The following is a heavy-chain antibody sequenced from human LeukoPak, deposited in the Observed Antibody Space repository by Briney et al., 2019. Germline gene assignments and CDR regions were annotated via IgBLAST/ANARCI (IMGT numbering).Heavy chain of an antibody. CDR2: IYTSGST. CDR1: GGSISSYY. J-gene: IGHJ4*02. V-gene: IGHV4-4*07. CDR3: ARGPDFDWLFYFDY. D-gene: IGHD3-9*01. Sequence: SETLSLTCTVSGGSISSYYWSWIRQPAGKGLEWIGRIYTSGSTNYNPSLKSRVTMSVDTSKNQFSLKLSSVTAADTAVYYCARGPDFDWLFYFDYWGRGTLVTVSS.